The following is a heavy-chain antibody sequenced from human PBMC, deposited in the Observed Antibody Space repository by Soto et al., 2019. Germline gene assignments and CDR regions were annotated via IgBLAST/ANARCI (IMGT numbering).Heavy chain of an antibody. V-gene: IGHV4-59*01. J-gene: IGHJ6*02. Sequence: SETLSLTCTVSGGSISSYYWSWIRQPPGKGLEWIGYIYYSGSTNYNPSLKSRVTISVDTSRNQFSLKLSSMTAADTAVYYCAREGDGSGSPPQGTYYYYGMDVWGQGTTVTVSS. CDR1: GGSISSYY. D-gene: IGHD3-10*01. CDR2: IYYSGST. CDR3: AREGDGSGSPPQGTYYYYGMDV.